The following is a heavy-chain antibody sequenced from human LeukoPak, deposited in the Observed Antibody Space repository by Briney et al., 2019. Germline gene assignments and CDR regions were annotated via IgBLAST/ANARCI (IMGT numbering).Heavy chain of an antibody. D-gene: IGHD6-19*01. J-gene: IGHJ6*02. Sequence: PGGSLRLSWAASGFTFSVYGMYWVRQPPGKGLEWVALISYGGTDKYHVDSVKGRFTISRDNSNNTPYLQMNSLRPDDTAVYYCAKAGYSSGWTRYYGMDVWGQGTTVAVSS. CDR3: AKAGYSSGWTRYYGMDV. CDR2: ISYGGTDK. CDR1: GFTFSVYG. V-gene: IGHV3-30*18.